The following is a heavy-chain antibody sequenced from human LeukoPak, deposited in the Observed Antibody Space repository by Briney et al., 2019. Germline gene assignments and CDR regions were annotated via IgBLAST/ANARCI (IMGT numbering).Heavy chain of an antibody. CDR2: MNSRSTHT. CDR3: ARDLNWNQADY. CDR1: GFTSRSDA. D-gene: IGHD1-20*01. J-gene: IGHJ4*02. Sequence: GGSLRLSCAGSGFTSRSDAMNWVRQAPGKGLEWVSSMNSRSTHTAYADSVKGRFTISRDNAKDTLYLQMNSLRVEDTAVYYCARDLNWNQADYWGQGSLVTVSS. V-gene: IGHV3-21*01.